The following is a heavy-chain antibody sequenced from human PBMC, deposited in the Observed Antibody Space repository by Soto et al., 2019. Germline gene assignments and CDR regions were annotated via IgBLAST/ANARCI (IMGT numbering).Heavy chain of an antibody. D-gene: IGHD5-18*01. CDR3: AGWSERGYRYGNFDY. CDR2: IYYSGST. J-gene: IGHJ4*02. CDR1: GGSISSYY. Sequence: QVQLQESGPGLVKPSETLSLTCTVSGGSISSYYWSWIRQPPGKGLAWVGYIYYSGSTNYNPSLKSRVTISVDTSKNQFSLRLSSVTAADTAVYYCAGWSERGYRYGNFDYWGQGTLVTVSS. V-gene: IGHV4-59*01.